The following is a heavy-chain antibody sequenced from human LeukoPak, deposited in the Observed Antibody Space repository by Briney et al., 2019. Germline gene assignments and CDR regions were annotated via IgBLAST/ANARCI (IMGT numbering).Heavy chain of an antibody. V-gene: IGHV3-48*01. CDR1: GFTFSAYA. CDR2: ISSSSSTI. Sequence: TGGSLRLSCAASGFTFSAYAMHWVRQAPGKGLEWVSYISSSSSTIYYADSVKGRFTISRDNAKNSLYLQMNSLRAEDTAVYYCARGPAAAGKDYWGQGTLVTVSS. CDR3: ARGPAAAGKDY. J-gene: IGHJ4*02. D-gene: IGHD6-13*01.